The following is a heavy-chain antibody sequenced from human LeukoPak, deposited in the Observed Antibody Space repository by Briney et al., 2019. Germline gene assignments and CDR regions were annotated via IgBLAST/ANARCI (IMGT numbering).Heavy chain of an antibody. CDR3: ARGDFWSGYYTRPFDY. D-gene: IGHD3-3*01. V-gene: IGHV4-34*01. CDR2: INHSGST. J-gene: IGHJ4*02. CDR1: GFTFSDFG. Sequence: GSLRLSCAASGFTFSDFGMHWVRQAPGKGLEWIGEINHSGSTNYNPSLKSRVTISVDTSKNQFSLKLSSVTAADTAVYYCARGDFWSGYYTRPFDYWGQGTLVTVSS.